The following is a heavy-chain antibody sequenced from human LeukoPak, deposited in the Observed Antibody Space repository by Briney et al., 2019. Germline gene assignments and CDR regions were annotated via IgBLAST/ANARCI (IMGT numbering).Heavy chain of an antibody. CDR3: AKGSVELPYFDY. CDR2: IWYDGSNK. D-gene: IGHD1-26*01. Sequence: PGGSLRLSCAASGFTFSSYGMHWVRQAPGKGLEWVAVIWYDGSNKYYADSVKGRFTISRDNSKNTLYLQMNSLRAEDTAVYYCAKGSVELPYFDYWGQGTLVTVSS. V-gene: IGHV3-33*06. J-gene: IGHJ4*02. CDR1: GFTFSSYG.